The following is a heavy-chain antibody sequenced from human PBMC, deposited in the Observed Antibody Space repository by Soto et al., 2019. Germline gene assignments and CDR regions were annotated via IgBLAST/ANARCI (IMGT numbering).Heavy chain of an antibody. D-gene: IGHD2-2*01. J-gene: IGHJ5*01. CDR2: IYPGDSDT. CDR1: GYSFTSYW. Sequence: GESLKISCKGSGYSFTSYWIGWVRQMPGKGLEWMGIIYPGDSDTRYSPSFQGQVTISADKSISTAYLQWSSLKASDTAMYYWARQIVVPAGYSYDWWMDAWGQGTMVTVSS. V-gene: IGHV5-51*01. CDR3: ARQIVVPAGYSYDWWMDA.